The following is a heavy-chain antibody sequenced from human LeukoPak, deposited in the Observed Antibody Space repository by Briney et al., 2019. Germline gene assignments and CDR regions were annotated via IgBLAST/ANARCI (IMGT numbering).Heavy chain of an antibody. J-gene: IGHJ4*02. CDR3: ARANSGYVPRIDY. V-gene: IGHV1-2*02. CDR1: GYTFTGYY. CDR2: INPNSGGT. Sequence: ASVKVSCKASGYTFTGYYMHWVRQAPGQGLEWMGWINPNSGGTNYAQKFQGRVTMTRDTSISTAYMELSRLRSDDTAVYYCARANSGYVPRIDYWGQGTLVTVSS. D-gene: IGHD5-12*01.